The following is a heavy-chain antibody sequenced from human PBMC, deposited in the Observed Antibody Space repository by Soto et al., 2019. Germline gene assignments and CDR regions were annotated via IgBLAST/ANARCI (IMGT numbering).Heavy chain of an antibody. V-gene: IGHV4-38-2*02. CDR1: GFSISSGYY. CDR3: ARDYGKFVATIYFDY. D-gene: IGHD5-12*01. CDR2: MHHSGTT. Sequence: PSETLSLTCAVSGFSISSGYYWGWIRQPPGKGLEWIGSMHHSGTTYYNPSLKSRVTMSVDTSKNQFSLKVRSVTAADTAVYYCARDYGKFVATIYFDYWGQGALVT. J-gene: IGHJ4*02.